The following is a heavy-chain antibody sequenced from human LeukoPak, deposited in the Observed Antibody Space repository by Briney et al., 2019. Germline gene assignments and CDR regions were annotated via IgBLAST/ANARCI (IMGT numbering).Heavy chain of an antibody. V-gene: IGHV6-1*01. CDR3: ARRLTQYDCFDP. J-gene: IGHJ5*02. CDR2: TYYRTTSYN. D-gene: IGHD2-2*01. CDR1: GDSVSSNSVT. Sequence: SQTLSLTCAISGDSVSSNSVTWNWIRQSPSRGLEWLARTYYRTTSYNDYAVSVRGRITVNPDTSKNQFSLHLNSVTPEDTAVYYCARRLTQYDCFDPWGQGILVTVSS.